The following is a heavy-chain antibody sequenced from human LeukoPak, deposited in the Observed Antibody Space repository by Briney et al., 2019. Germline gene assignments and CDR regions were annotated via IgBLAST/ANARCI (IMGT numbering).Heavy chain of an antibody. D-gene: IGHD3-9*01. CDR3: ARVLPILTGYYQPINWFDP. CDR1: GFTFSSYA. J-gene: IGHJ5*02. Sequence: PGRSPRLSCAASGFTFSSYAMHWVRQAPGKGLEWVAVISYDGSNKYYADSVKGRFTISRDNSKNTLYLQMNSLRAEDTAVYYRARVLPILTGYYQPINWFDPWGQGTLVTVSS. CDR2: ISYDGSNK. V-gene: IGHV3-30-3*01.